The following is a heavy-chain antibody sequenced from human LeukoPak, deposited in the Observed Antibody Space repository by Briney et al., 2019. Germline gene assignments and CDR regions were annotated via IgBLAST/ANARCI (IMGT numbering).Heavy chain of an antibody. D-gene: IGHD3-3*01. CDR2: INPSGGST. Sequence: ASVKVSCKASGYTFTSYYMHWVRQAPGQGLEWMGIINPSGGSTSYAQKFQGRVTMTRDMSTSTVYMELSSLRSEDTAVYYCARGGAGAYYDFWSGSEGFDIWGQGTMVTVSS. J-gene: IGHJ3*02. V-gene: IGHV1-46*01. CDR1: GYTFTSYY. CDR3: ARGGAGAYYDFWSGSEGFDI.